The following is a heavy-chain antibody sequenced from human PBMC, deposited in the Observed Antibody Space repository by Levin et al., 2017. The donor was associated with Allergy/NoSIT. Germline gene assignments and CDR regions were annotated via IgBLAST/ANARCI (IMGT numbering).Heavy chain of an antibody. CDR1: GFIVSDSS. J-gene: IGHJ4*02. D-gene: IGHD3-10*01. CDR2: ISRGNSYT. CDR3: ARGRVPNDY. Sequence: SCAASGFIVSDSSMSWIRQAPGKGLEWVSYISRGNSYTNYLDSVKGRFTISRDNAKNSLYLQMNSLRAEDTAIYYCARGRVPNDYWGQGTLVTVSS. V-gene: IGHV3-11*05.